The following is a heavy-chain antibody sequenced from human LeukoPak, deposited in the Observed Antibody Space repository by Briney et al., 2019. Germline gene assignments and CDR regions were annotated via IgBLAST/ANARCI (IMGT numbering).Heavy chain of an antibody. V-gene: IGHV3-23*01. CDR1: GFTFSSYA. CDR2: ISGSGGST. Sequence: GGSLRLSCAASGFTFSSYAMSWVRQAPGKGLEWVSAISGSGGSTYYADSVKGRFTISRDNSKNTLYLQMNSLRAEDTAVYYCAKDSGYSSSWYLGYFQHWVQGTLVTVSS. J-gene: IGHJ1*01. D-gene: IGHD6-13*01. CDR3: AKDSGYSSSWYLGYFQH.